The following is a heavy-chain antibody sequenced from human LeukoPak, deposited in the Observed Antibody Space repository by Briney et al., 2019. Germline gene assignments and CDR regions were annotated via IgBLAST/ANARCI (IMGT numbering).Heavy chain of an antibody. Sequence: GGSLRLSCAASGFTFSSYSMNWVRQAPGKGLEWVSYISSGSSTIYYADSVKGRFTISRDNAKNSLYLQMNSLRAEDTAVYYCARDQIGAFDIWGQGTMVTVSS. CDR2: ISSGSSTI. CDR1: GFTFSSYS. V-gene: IGHV3-48*01. J-gene: IGHJ3*02. D-gene: IGHD2/OR15-2a*01. CDR3: ARDQIGAFDI.